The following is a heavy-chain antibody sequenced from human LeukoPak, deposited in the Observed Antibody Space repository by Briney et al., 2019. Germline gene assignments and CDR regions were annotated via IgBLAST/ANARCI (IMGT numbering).Heavy chain of an antibody. J-gene: IGHJ5*01. CDR2: ILPIFGTA. CDR3: ARPYYDSSGYS. V-gene: IGHV1-69*05. CDR1: GGTFTSYA. Sequence: ASVKVSCKASGGTFTSYAISWVRQAPGQGRDWMGGILPIFGTANYAQMFQGRVTITTDESTSTAYMELSSLRSEDTAVYYCARPYYDSSGYSRGQGTLVTVSA. D-gene: IGHD3-22*01.